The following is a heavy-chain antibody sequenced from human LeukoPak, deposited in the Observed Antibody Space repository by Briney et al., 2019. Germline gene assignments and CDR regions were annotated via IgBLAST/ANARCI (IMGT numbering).Heavy chain of an antibody. CDR2: ISGSGGST. Sequence: GGSLRLSCAASGFTFSSYAMSWVRQAPGKGLEWVSAISGSGGSTYYADSVKGRFIISRDNSKNTLYLQMNSLRAEDTAVYYCAFNYGSGSYYWEVFDYWGQGTLVTVSS. J-gene: IGHJ4*02. D-gene: IGHD3-10*01. V-gene: IGHV3-23*01. CDR3: AFNYGSGSYYWEVFDY. CDR1: GFTFSSYA.